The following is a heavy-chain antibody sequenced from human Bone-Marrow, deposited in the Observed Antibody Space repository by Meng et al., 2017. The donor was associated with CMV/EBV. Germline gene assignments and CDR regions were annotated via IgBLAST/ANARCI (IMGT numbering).Heavy chain of an antibody. CDR3: PRVRDYDFWSGFYPSSYYYYGMDV. Sequence: SETLSLTCTVSGGSISSYYWSWIRQPPGKGLEWIGYIYYSGSTNYNPSLKSRVTISVDTSKTQFSLKLSSVTAADTAVYFCPRVRDYDFWSGFYPSSYYYYGMDVWGQGTTVTVSS. CDR1: GGSISSYY. D-gene: IGHD3-3*01. CDR2: IYYSGST. V-gene: IGHV4-59*01. J-gene: IGHJ6*02.